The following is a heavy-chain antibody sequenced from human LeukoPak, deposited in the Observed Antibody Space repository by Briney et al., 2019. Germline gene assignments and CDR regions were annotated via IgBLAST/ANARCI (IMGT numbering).Heavy chain of an antibody. Sequence: PGGSLRLSCAASGFTFSDYYMSWIRQAPGKGLEWVSYISSSGSTIYYADSVKGRFTISRDNAKNSLYLQMNSLRAEDTAVYYCAREVHYGDYGLNNPFDYWGQGTLVTVSS. CDR1: GFTFSDYY. CDR3: AREVHYGDYGLNNPFDY. D-gene: IGHD4-17*01. CDR2: ISSSGSTI. J-gene: IGHJ4*02. V-gene: IGHV3-11*01.